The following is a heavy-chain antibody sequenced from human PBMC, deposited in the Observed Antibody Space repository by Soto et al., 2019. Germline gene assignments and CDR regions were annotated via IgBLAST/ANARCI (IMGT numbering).Heavy chain of an antibody. J-gene: IGHJ4*02. Sequence: SETLSLTCSVSSASLSSSAYYWSWIRQPPGRGPEWIGSIYYSGNTYYKPSLKSRVSISIDTSRNQFSLKLTSVTAADTGVYYCASSSPFHYWGPGILVTVSS. V-gene: IGHV4-39*01. CDR3: ASSSPFHY. CDR1: SASLSSSAYY. CDR2: IYYSGNT. D-gene: IGHD6-6*01.